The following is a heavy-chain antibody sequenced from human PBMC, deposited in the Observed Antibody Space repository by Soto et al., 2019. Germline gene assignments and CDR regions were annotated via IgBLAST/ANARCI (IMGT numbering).Heavy chain of an antibody. CDR1: GYTFTGYY. CDR2: INPNSGGT. J-gene: IGHJ6*02. D-gene: IGHD1-1*01. Sequence: ASVKVSCKASGYTFTGYYMHWVRQAPGQGLEWMGWINPNSGGTNYAQKFQGWVTMTRDTSISTAYMGLGRLRSDDTAVYYCARLGTRQSTTGRNYYYYGMDVWGQGTTVTVSS. V-gene: IGHV1-2*04. CDR3: ARLGTRQSTTGRNYYYYGMDV.